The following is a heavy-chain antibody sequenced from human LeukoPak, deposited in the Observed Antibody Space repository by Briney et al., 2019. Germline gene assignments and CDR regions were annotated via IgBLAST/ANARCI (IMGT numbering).Heavy chain of an antibody. CDR1: GFTFSSYW. V-gene: IGHV4-34*01. J-gene: IGHJ4*02. Sequence: PGGSLRLSCAASGFTFSSYWMSWIRQPPGKGLEWIGEINHSGSTNYNPSLKSRVTISVDTSKNQFSLKLSSVTAADTAVYYCARDQGGGYYFDYWGQGTLVTVSS. CDR3: ARDQGGGYYFDY. D-gene: IGHD3-16*01. CDR2: INHSGST.